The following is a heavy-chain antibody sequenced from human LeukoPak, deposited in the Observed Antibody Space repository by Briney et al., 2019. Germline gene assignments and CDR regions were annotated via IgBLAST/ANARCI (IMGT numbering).Heavy chain of an antibody. Sequence: GSSVKVSCRAAAGTFSSYAISWLRQAPGQGLEWMGRIIPILGIANYAQKFQGRVTITADKSTSTAYMELSSLRSEDTAVYYCANYGQQLAHYTDAFDIWGQGTMVTVSS. D-gene: IGHD6-13*01. J-gene: IGHJ3*02. CDR2: IIPILGIA. V-gene: IGHV1-69*04. CDR3: ANYGQQLAHYTDAFDI. CDR1: AGTFSSYA.